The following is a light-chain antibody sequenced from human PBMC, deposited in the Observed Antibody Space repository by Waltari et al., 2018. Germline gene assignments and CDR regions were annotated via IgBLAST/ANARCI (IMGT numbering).Light chain of an antibody. Sequence: DIQMTQSPSSLSASVGDRVTITSRASQSISGYLNWYQQKPGKAPKVLIYATSSLQSGVPSRFSGSGSGTDFTLTITSLQPEDFATYYCQQSYRTPPLTFGGGTKVEIK. J-gene: IGKJ4*01. V-gene: IGKV1-39*01. CDR2: ATS. CDR3: QQSYRTPPLT. CDR1: QSISGY.